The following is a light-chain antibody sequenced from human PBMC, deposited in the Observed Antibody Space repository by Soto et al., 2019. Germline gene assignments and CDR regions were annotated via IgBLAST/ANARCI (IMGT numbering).Light chain of an antibody. CDR3: QQYNSWPWT. J-gene: IGKJ1*01. CDR1: QRLSTN. Sequence: EIVMTQSPATLSLSPGERGTLSCRASQRLSTNLAWYQQQPGQAPRLLIYGASTRATGIPARFSGSGSGTEFTLTISSLQSEDVAVYYCQQYNSWPWTFGQGKKLEIK. CDR2: GAS. V-gene: IGKV3-15*01.